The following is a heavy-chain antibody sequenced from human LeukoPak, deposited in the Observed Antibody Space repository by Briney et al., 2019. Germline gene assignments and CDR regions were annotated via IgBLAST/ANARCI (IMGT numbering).Heavy chain of an antibody. J-gene: IGHJ5*02. D-gene: IGHD5-18*01. CDR2: IITIFGTA. V-gene: IGHV1-69*01. CDR1: GGTFSSYA. Sequence: ASVKVSCKASGGTFSSYAISWVRQAPGQGLEWMGGIITIFGTANYAQKFQGRVTITADESTSTAYMELSSLRSEDTAVYYCARVRYMAAMTLDPWGQGTLVTVSS. CDR3: ARVRYMAAMTLDP.